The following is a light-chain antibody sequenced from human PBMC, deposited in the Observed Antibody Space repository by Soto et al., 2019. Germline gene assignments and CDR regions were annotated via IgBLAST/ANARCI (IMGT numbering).Light chain of an antibody. Sequence: DTVMIQSPLSLPVTPGEPASISCRSSQSLLHSNGYNYLDWYLQKPGQSPQLLIYLGSNRASGVPDRFSGSGSGTDFTLKISRVEAEDVGVYYCMQPLQSWTFGQGTKVDIK. CDR2: LGS. CDR3: MQPLQSWT. CDR1: QSLLHSNGYNY. V-gene: IGKV2-28*01. J-gene: IGKJ1*01.